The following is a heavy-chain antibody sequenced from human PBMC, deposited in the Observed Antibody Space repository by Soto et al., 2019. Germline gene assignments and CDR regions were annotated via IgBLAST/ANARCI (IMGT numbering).Heavy chain of an antibody. Sequence: KESGPTLVKPTQTLTLTCTFSGFSLSTSGVGVGWIRQPPGKALEWLAIIYWDDNKHYSPSLKSRHTITKETSKNQVVLTMNHMDPVDTATYYCAQKGGGDRILDYWGQGTLVTVSS. V-gene: IGHV2-5*02. CDR1: GFSLSTSGVG. CDR3: AQKGGGDRILDY. CDR2: IYWDDNK. D-gene: IGHD3-16*01. J-gene: IGHJ4*02.